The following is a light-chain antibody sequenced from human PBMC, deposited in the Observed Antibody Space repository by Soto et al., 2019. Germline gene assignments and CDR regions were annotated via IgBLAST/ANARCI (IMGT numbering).Light chain of an antibody. J-gene: IGKJ5*01. CDR2: LGS. Sequence: DIVMTQSPLSLPVTPEDPASISCRSSQSLRHSDGSNFLDWFLQKPGQSPQILIYLGSNRACGDRDIFSGGGSGTDYTLTISRLDADDVGIYYCMEAVQTPITFGQLTRLDI. V-gene: IGKV2-28*01. CDR1: QSLRHSDGSNF. CDR3: MEAVQTPIT.